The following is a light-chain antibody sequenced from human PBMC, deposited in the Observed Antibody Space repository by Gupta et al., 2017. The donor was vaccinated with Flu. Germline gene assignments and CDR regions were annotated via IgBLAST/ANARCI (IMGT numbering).Light chain of an antibody. J-gene: IGLJ3*02. CDR2: EVT. CDR3: CSSEGSSTFRV. V-gene: IGLV2-23*02. Sequence: QSALTQPAPVSGSPGQSITISCTGTPSDIGTYNLVSWFQQFPGKDTQIILFEVTKRPSGVSPRFSGNKLGNKASRQISGVQAEDEAIDYCCSSEGSSTFRVFGGGTKLTVL. CDR1: PSDIGTYNL.